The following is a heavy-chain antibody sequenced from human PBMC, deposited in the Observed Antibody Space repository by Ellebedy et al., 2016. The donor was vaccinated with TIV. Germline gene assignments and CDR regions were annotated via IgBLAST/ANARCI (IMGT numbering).Heavy chain of an antibody. CDR2: IYPGDSDA. D-gene: IGHD6-13*01. CDR3: ARVGRAAAGTDY. Sequence: GGSLRLSCAASGFTFSSYWMSWVRQAPGKGLEWMGIIYPGDSDARYSPSFQGQVTLSAVKSTSTAYLQWSSLKASDTATYYCARVGRAAAGTDYWGQGTLVTVS. V-gene: IGHV5-51*01. J-gene: IGHJ4*02. CDR1: GFTFSSYW.